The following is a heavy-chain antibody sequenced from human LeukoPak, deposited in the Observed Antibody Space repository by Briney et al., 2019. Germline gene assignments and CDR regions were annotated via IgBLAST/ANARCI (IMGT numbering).Heavy chain of an antibody. Sequence: PGGSLRLSCAASGFTFSSYCMSWVRQAPGKGLEWVANIKQDGSEKHYVDSVKGRFTISRDNAKNSLYLQMNSLRAEDTAVYYCVREGYGPCDAFDIWGQGTMVTVSS. CDR2: IKQDGSEK. J-gene: IGHJ3*02. CDR1: GFTFSSYC. CDR3: VREGYGPCDAFDI. V-gene: IGHV3-7*05. D-gene: IGHD5-12*01.